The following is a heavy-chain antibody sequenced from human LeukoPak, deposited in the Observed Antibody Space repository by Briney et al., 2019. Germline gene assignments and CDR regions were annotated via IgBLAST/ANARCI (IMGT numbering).Heavy chain of an antibody. J-gene: IGHJ4*02. CDR1: GYSFTNYA. CDR3: ARVLEMATITIDY. CDR2: ISAYNGNT. Sequence: ASVKVSCKASGYSFTNYAINWVRQAPGQGLEWMGWISAYNGNTNYAQKLQGRVTMTTDTSTSTAYMELRSLRSDDTAVYYCARVLEMATITIDYWGQGTLVTVSS. D-gene: IGHD5-24*01. V-gene: IGHV1-18*01.